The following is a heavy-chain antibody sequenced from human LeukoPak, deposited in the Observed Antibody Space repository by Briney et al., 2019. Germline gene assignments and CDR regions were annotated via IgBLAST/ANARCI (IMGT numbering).Heavy chain of an antibody. CDR1: GFTFDDYA. J-gene: IGHJ4*02. CDR2: ISWNSGSI. Sequence: PGRSLRLSCAASGFTFDDYAMHWVRQAPGKGLEWVSGISWNSGSIGYADSVKGRFTISRDNAKNSLYLQMNSLRAEDTALYYCAKDTQWELLRYFDYWAREPWSPSPQ. D-gene: IGHD1-26*01. CDR3: AKDTQWELLRYFDY. V-gene: IGHV3-9*01.